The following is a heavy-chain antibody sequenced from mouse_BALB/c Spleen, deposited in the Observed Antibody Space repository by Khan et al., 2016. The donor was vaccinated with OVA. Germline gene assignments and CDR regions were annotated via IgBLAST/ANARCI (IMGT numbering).Heavy chain of an antibody. D-gene: IGHD1-1*01. J-gene: IGHJ3*01. CDR1: GYTFTDYS. CDR2: INTETGEP. CDR3: ASNFLCSDGSSPCAY. V-gene: IGHV9-2-1*01. Sequence: QIQLVQSGPELKKPGETVKISCKASGYTFTDYSMHWVKQAPGKGLKWMGWINTETGEPTYADDFKGRFAFSLETSASTAYLQINNLKNEDTATCFCASNFLCSDGSSPCAYWRQAPRVTVAA.